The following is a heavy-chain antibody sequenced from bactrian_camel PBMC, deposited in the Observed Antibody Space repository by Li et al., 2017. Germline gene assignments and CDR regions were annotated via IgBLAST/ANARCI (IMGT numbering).Heavy chain of an antibody. CDR2: IDGEGNI. Sequence: VQLVESGGGSVQVGGSLRLSCVASGDTIGRYCLGWFRQIPDREREGVAGIDGEGNILYADSVKGRFTISKDNAKKTLGLQMTSLKPEDTGMYYCAADCVPPGEDVGDFSVWGQGTQVTVS. CDR3: AADCVPPGEDVGDFSV. J-gene: IGHJ4*01. CDR1: GDTIGRYC. D-gene: IGHD4*01. V-gene: IGHV3S55*01.